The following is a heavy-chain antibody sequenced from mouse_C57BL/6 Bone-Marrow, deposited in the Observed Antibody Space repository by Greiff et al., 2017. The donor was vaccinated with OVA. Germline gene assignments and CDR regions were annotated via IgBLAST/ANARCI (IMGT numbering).Heavy chain of an antibody. CDR1: GFTFSSYA. CDR2: ISDGGSYT. J-gene: IGHJ2*01. D-gene: IGHD2-2*01. Sequence: EVQGVESGGGLVKPGGSLKLSCAASGFTFSSYAMSWVRQTPEKRLEWVATISDGGSYTYYPDNVKGRFTISRDNAKNNLYLQMSHLKSEDTAMYYCARDGGYALGYWGQGTTLTVSS. V-gene: IGHV5-4*01. CDR3: ARDGGYALGY.